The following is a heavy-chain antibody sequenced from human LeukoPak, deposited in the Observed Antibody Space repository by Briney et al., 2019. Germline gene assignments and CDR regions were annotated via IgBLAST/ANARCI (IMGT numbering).Heavy chain of an antibody. Sequence: PGGSLRLSCAASGFTFSMFGMHWVRQAPGKGLEWVTHIAFDGSRKYYTDSVKGSFTISRDNSQNTLYLQMNSLRADDTAVYYCARWNGDTASGSLDLWGQGTLVTVSS. CDR2: IAFDGSRK. D-gene: IGHD3-10*01. CDR3: ARWNGDTASGSLDL. J-gene: IGHJ4*02. V-gene: IGHV3-33*05. CDR1: GFTFSMFG.